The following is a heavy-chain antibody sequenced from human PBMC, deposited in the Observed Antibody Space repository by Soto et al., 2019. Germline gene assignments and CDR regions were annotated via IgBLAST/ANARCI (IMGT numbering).Heavy chain of an antibody. Sequence: GGSLRLSCAASGFTFSSYSMNWVRQAPGKGLEWVSYISSSSTIYYADSVKGRFTISRDNAKNSLYLQMNSLRDEDTAVYYCAREQSYSSSWSRDAFDIWGQGTMVTVSS. CDR3: AREQSYSSSWSRDAFDI. CDR1: GFTFSSYS. CDR2: ISSSSTI. V-gene: IGHV3-48*02. J-gene: IGHJ3*02. D-gene: IGHD6-13*01.